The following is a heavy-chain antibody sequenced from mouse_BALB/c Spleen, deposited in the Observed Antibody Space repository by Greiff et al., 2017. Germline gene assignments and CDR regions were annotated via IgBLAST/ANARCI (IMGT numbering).Heavy chain of an antibody. J-gene: IGHJ3*01. V-gene: IGHV14-3*02. CDR1: GFNIKDTY. D-gene: IGHD1-1*01. CDR3: ASLNYYGSSPFAY. Sequence: VQLKESGAELVKPGASVKLSCTASGFNIKDTYMHWVKQRPEQGLEWIGRIDPANGDTKYDPKFQGKATITADTSSNTAYLQLSSLTSEDTAVYYCASLNYYGSSPFAYWGQGTLVTVSA. CDR2: IDPANGDT.